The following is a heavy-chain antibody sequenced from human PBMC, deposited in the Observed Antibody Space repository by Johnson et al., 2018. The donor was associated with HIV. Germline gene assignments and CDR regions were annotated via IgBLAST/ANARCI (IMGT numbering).Heavy chain of an antibody. Sequence: QVQLVESGGGLVQPGGSLRLSCAASGFTFDDYAMHWVRQAPGKGLEWVAFIRYDGSNRYYADSVKGRFTISRENAKNSLYLQVHSLRAGDTALYYCARGSYDGDSFDIWGQGTVVTVSS. CDR3: ARGSYDGDSFDI. D-gene: IGHD1-26*01. J-gene: IGHJ3*02. CDR1: GFTFDDYA. CDR2: IRYDGSNR. V-gene: IGHV3-30*02.